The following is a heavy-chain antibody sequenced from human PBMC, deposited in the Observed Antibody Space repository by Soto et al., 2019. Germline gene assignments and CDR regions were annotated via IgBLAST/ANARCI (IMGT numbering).Heavy chain of an antibody. J-gene: IGHJ6*02. D-gene: IGHD1-1*01. V-gene: IGHV4-34*01. CDR3: ARGTGTNYYYYGMDV. Sequence: SETLSLTCAVYGGSFSGYYWSWIRQPPGKGLEWIGEINHSGSTNYNPSLKSRVTISVDTSKNQFSLKLSSVTAADTAVYYCARGTGTNYYYYGMDVWGQGTTVTVSS. CDR1: GGSFSGYY. CDR2: INHSGST.